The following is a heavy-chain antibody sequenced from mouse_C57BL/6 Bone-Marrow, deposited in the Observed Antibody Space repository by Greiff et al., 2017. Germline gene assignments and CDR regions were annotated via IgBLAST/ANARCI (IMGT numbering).Heavy chain of an antibody. D-gene: IGHD2-5*01. J-gene: IGHJ2*01. Sequence: DVQLQESGAELVRPGASVKLSCTASGFNIKDDYMHWVKQRPEQGLEWIGWIDPENGDTEYASKFQGKATITAATSSNTAYLQLSSLTSEDTAVYYCTTEYWDSNYEGPYYFDYWGQGTTLTVSS. CDR1: GFNIKDDY. CDR3: TTEYWDSNYEGPYYFDY. V-gene: IGHV14-4*01. CDR2: IDPENGDT.